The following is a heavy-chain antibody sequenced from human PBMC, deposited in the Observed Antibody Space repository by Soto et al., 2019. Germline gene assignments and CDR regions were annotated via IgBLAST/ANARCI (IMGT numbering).Heavy chain of an antibody. CDR1: GGSISNYY. V-gene: IGHV4-59*08. J-gene: IGHJ6*02. D-gene: IGHD3-10*01. CDR3: GRNSPPFFYGWGQWTV. CDR2: MSYRGTT. Sequence: SETLSLTCTVSGGSISNYYWSWIRQPPGKGLEWIGFMSYRGTTNYNPSLKSRVTISVDTSKNQFSLKLSSVTAADTAVYYCGRNSPPFFYGWGQWTVGGQGTTVTFPS.